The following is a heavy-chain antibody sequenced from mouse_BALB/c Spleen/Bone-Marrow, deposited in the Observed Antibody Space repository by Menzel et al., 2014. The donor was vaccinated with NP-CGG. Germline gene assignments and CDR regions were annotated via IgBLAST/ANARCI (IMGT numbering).Heavy chain of an antibody. Sequence: EVMLVESGGGLVQPGGSLKLSCAASGFDFSRYWMGWVRQAPGRGLKWIGEINPDSSTINYTPSLKDKFIISRDNGKNALYLQMSKVRSEDTALYYCARLGYYGMMAHWGQGTSVTVSS. V-gene: IGHV4-1*02. CDR2: INPDSSTI. CDR3: ARLGYYGMMAH. D-gene: IGHD1-1*01. J-gene: IGHJ4*01. CDR1: GFDFSRYW.